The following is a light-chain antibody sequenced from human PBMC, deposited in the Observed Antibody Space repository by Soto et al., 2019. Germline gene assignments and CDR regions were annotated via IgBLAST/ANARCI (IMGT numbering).Light chain of an antibody. V-gene: IGKV1-5*01. CDR2: DVS. Sequence: DIQMTQSPSTLSASVGDRVTITCRASQSVSRWLAWYQQKPGKVPTVLIYDVSTLQSGVPSRFSGGGSGTEFTHTTTNLQPDEFAAYYYQDYTTYSSTFGQGTKVEFK. CDR1: QSVSRW. J-gene: IGKJ1*01. CDR3: QDYTTYSST.